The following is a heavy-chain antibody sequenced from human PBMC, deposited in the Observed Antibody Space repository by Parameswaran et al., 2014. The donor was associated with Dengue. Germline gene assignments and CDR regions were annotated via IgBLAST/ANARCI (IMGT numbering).Heavy chain of an antibody. Sequence: ASVKVSCKASGYTFTGYYMHWVRQAPGQGLEWMGRINPNSGGTNYAQKFQGRVTMTRDTSISTAYMELSRLRSDDTAVYYRARGAYDFWSGYYQTYYFDYWGQGTLVTVSS. CDR2: INPNSGGT. CDR3: ARGAYDFWSGYYQTYYFDY. D-gene: IGHD3-3*01. CDR1: GYTFTGYY. J-gene: IGHJ4*02. V-gene: IGHV1-2*06.